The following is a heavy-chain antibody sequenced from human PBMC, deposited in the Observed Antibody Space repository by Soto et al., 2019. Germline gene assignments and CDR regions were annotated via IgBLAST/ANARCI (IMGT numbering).Heavy chain of an antibody. CDR3: AKDRLSGSYHRYFDY. V-gene: IGHV3-23*01. CDR2: ISGRDEST. J-gene: IGHJ4*02. CDR1: GFTFSTYA. Sequence: PGGSLRLSCAASGFTFSTYAMSWVRQAPGKGLEWVTGISGRDESTYYADSVKGRFTISRDNSKNTLYLQMSSLRAEDTAVYYCAKDRLSGSYHRYFDYWGQGTLVTVS. D-gene: IGHD1-26*01.